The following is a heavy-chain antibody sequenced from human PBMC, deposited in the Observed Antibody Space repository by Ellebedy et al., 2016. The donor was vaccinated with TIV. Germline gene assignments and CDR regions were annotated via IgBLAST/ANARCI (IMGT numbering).Heavy chain of an antibody. CDR1: GGSIRSYY. CDR2: SYYTGST. CDR3: ASCPKGYYYDTSGYYFTQ. D-gene: IGHD3-22*01. J-gene: IGHJ4*02. Sequence: MPSETLSLTCTVSGGSIRSYYWTWIRQPPGKGLEWIGYSYYTGSTNYNPSLKSRVTISVDTSKNQFSLKLSSVTAADTAMYYRASCPKGYYYDTSGYYFTQWGQGTLVTVSS. V-gene: IGHV4-59*01.